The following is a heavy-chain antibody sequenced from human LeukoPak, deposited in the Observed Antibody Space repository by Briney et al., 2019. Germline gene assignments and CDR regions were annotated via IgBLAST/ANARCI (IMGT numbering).Heavy chain of an antibody. CDR3: ARDATSAIVGATAWRGPPGNYFDY. D-gene: IGHD1-26*01. CDR2: IYSGGST. CDR1: GFTVSSNY. Sequence: GGSLRLSCAASGFTVSSNYMSWVRQAPGKGLEWVSVIYSGGSTYYADFVKGRFTISRDNSKNTLYLQMNSLRAEDTAVYYCARDATSAIVGATAWRGPPGNYFDYWGQGTLVTVSS. V-gene: IGHV3-66*01. J-gene: IGHJ4*02.